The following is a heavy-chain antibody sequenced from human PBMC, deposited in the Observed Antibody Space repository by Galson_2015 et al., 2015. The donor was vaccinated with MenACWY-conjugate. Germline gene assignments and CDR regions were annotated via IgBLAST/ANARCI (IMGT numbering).Heavy chain of an antibody. CDR2: IYPGDSGT. V-gene: IGHV5-51*01. Sequence: QSGAEVKKPGESLKISCKGSGYSFTNYWIGWVRQMPGKGLEWMGIIYPGDSGTRYSPSFQGQVTISADKSINTAYVQWSSLKASDSAMYYCARPSSGHSSSVDYWGQGTLVTVSS. CDR1: GYSFTNYW. D-gene: IGHD6-19*01. CDR3: ARPSSGHSSSVDY. J-gene: IGHJ4*02.